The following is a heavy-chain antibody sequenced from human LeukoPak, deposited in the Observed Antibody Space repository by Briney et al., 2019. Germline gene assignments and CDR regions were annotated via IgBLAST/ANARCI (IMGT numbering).Heavy chain of an antibody. J-gene: IGHJ4*02. CDR2: ISYDGSNK. CDR3: AKGYYGSGSTPIDY. D-gene: IGHD3-10*01. V-gene: IGHV3-30-3*01. Sequence: GGSLRLSCAASGFTFSNYAMHWVRQAPGKGLEWVALISYDGSNKYYADSVKGRFTISRDNAKNSLYLQMNSLRAEDTALYYCAKGYYGSGSTPIDYWGQGTLVTVSS. CDR1: GFTFSNYA.